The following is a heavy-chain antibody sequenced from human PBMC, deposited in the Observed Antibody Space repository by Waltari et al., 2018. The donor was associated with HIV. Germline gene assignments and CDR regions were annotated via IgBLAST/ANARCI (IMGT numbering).Heavy chain of an antibody. V-gene: IGHV3-33*01. J-gene: IGHJ4*02. CDR3: ARDLQATVAVDYFDF. CDR1: GFSFGDYA. Sequence: QVQLVESGGGMVQPGGSLRLSCSATGFSFGDYAMPWVRQAPGKGLEWVAVVWYDGTNKYYADSVKGRFLISRDNSKRTLYLQMNHLTAEDTAVYYCARDLQATVAVDYFDFWGQGTLVTVSS. CDR2: VWYDGTNK.